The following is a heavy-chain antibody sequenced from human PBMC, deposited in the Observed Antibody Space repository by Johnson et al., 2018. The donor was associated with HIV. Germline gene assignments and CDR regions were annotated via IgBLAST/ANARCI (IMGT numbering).Heavy chain of an antibody. CDR2: IWHDGRDV. V-gene: IGHV3-30*02. CDR1: GFTFSSYG. Sequence: QVQLVESGGGLVQPGGSLRLSCAAFGFTFSSYGIHWVRQAPGKGLEWVAFIWHDGRDVYYADSVKGRFTVSRDNSKNTLYLQMNSLRAEDTAVYYCAKDQHGPLVPTVMRDDAFDIWGQGTMVTVSS. D-gene: IGHD5-12*01. J-gene: IGHJ3*02. CDR3: AKDQHGPLVPTVMRDDAFDI.